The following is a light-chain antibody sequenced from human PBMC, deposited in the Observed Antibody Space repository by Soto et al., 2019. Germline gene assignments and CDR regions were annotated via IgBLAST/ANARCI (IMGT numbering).Light chain of an antibody. CDR1: SSNIGAGYD. J-gene: IGLJ7*01. Sequence: QSVLTQPPSVSGAPGQRVTISCTGSSSNIGAGYDVHWYQHLPGTAPKLLIYGNSNRPSGVPDRFSGSKSGTSASLAITGLQAEDEADYYCQSYDSSLSGFAVFGGGTQLTVL. CDR3: QSYDSSLSGFAV. CDR2: GNS. V-gene: IGLV1-40*01.